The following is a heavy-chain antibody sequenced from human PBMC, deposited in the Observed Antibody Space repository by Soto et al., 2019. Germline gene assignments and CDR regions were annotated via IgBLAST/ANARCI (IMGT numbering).Heavy chain of an antibody. D-gene: IGHD5-12*01. CDR3: ARDFPPPIPPTVGYSGYDHPSAFDP. Sequence: ASVKVSCKASGGTFSSYTISWVRQAPGQGLEWMGRIIPILGIANYAQKFQGRVTITEDKSTSTAYMELSSLKSEDTAVYYCARDFPPPIPPTVGYSGYDHPSAFDPWGQGTLVTVSS. CDR2: IIPILGIA. J-gene: IGHJ5*02. V-gene: IGHV1-69*04. CDR1: GGTFSSYT.